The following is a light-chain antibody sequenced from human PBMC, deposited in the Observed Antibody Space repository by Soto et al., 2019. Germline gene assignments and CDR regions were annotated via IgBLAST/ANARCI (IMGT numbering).Light chain of an antibody. J-gene: IGLJ1*01. V-gene: IGLV2-14*01. Sequence: QSALTQPASVSGSPGQSITISCTGISSDVGAHNYVSWYQHHPGKVPKLLIYEVTNRPSGVADRFSGSKSGNTASLTISGLQAEDEADYYCSSKRYSSTIFIFGTGTTVTVL. CDR3: SSKRYSSTIFI. CDR2: EVT. CDR1: SSDVGAHNY.